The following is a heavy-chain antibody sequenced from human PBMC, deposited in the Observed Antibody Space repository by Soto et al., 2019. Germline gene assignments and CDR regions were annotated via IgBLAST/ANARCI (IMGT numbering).Heavy chain of an antibody. Sequence: PGGSLRLSCAASGFTFSSYAMHWVRQAPGKGLEWVAVISYDGSNKYYADSVKGRFTISRDNSKNTLYLQMNSLRAEDTAVYYCARCGGDYGGISVWCWFWYFDLWGRGTLVTVSS. J-gene: IGHJ2*01. CDR2: ISYDGSNK. CDR1: GFTFSSYA. CDR3: ARCGGDYGGISVWCWFWYFDL. V-gene: IGHV3-30-3*01. D-gene: IGHD4-17*01.